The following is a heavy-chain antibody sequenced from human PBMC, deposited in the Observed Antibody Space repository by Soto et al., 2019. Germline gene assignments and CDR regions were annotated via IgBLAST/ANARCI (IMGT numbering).Heavy chain of an antibody. V-gene: IGHV3-11*06. D-gene: IGHD2-21*01. CDR1: GFSFSDSY. CDR2: ISPRSTFR. J-gene: IGHJ5*02. CDR3: ARGGGGGLFDP. Sequence: GESLKISCATSGFSFSDSYMSWIRQAPGKGLEWISYISPRSTFRDYADSVKGRFTISRDSVKNSLYLQMNNLTADDTGVYYCARGGGGGLFDPWGQGSVVTVSS.